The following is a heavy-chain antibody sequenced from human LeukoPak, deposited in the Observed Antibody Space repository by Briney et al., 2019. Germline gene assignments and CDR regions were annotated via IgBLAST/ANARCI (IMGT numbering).Heavy chain of an antibody. Sequence: ASVKVSCKVSGYTLTELSMHWVRQAPGKGLEWMGGFDPEDGETIYAQKFQGRVTMTEDTSTDTAYVELSSLRSEDTAVYYCATGNPHIVVVPAATWDYYFDYWGQGTLVTVSS. CDR3: ATGNPHIVVVPAATWDYYFDY. CDR2: FDPEDGET. V-gene: IGHV1-24*01. CDR1: GYTLTELS. J-gene: IGHJ4*02. D-gene: IGHD2-2*01.